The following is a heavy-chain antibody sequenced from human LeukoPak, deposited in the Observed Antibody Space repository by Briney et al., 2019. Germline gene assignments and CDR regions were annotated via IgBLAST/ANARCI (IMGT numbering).Heavy chain of an antibody. CDR3: ATSRVLYRDVY. CDR2: IYGGGST. Sequence: GGSLRLSCAASGFSVSSNYMSWVRQAPGKGLEWVSVIYGGGSTYYADSVKGRFTISRDKSRNTLHLQMNRLRADDTAVYYCATSRVLYRDVYWGQGTLVTVSS. J-gene: IGHJ4*02. D-gene: IGHD5-24*01. V-gene: IGHV3-66*01. CDR1: GFSVSSNY.